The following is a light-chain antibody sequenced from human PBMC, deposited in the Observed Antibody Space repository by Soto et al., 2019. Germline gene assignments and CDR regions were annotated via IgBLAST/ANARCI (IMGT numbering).Light chain of an antibody. CDR2: NTN. CDR3: VLYMGSGIWV. J-gene: IGLJ3*02. V-gene: IGLV8-61*01. CDR1: SGSVSSSYF. Sequence: QTVVTQEPSFSVSPGRTVTLTCGLTSGSVSSSYFPSWYQQTPGQAPRTLIFNTNTRSSGVPDRFSGSILGNKAALTITGAQADDECDYYCVLYMGSGIWVFGGGTKVTVL.